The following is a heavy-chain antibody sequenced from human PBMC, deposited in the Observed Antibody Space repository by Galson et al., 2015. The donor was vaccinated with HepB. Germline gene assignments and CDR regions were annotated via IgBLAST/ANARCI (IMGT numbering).Heavy chain of an antibody. CDR2: INHSGST. CDR1: GGSFSGYY. V-gene: IGHV4-34*01. D-gene: IGHD1-14*01. Sequence: SETLSLTCAVYGGSFSGYYWSWIRQPPGKGLEWIGEINHSGSTNYNPSLKSRVTISVDTSKNQFSLRLSSVTAADTAVYYCARRNPYGRTTTAGVRAFDIWGQGTMVTVPS. CDR3: ARRNPYGRTTTAGVRAFDI. J-gene: IGHJ3*02.